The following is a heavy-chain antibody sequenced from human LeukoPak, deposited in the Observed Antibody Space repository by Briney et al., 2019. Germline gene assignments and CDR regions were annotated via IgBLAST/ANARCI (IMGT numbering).Heavy chain of an antibody. Sequence: ASVKVSCKASGYTFTGYYMHWVRQAPGQGLEWMGWINPNSGGTNYAQKFQGWVTMTRDTSISTAYMELSSLRSEDTAVYYCAGGDYYFDYWGQGTLVTVSS. V-gene: IGHV1-2*04. J-gene: IGHJ4*02. CDR3: AGGDYYFDY. D-gene: IGHD2-21*02. CDR2: INPNSGGT. CDR1: GYTFTGYY.